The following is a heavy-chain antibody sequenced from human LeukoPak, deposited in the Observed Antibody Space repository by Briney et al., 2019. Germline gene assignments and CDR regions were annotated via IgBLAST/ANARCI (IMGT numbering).Heavy chain of an antibody. V-gene: IGHV1-8*01. J-gene: IGHJ4*02. Sequence: ASVKVSCKASGYTFTSYDINWVRQATGQGLEWMGWMNPNSGNTGYAQKFQGRATMTRNTSISTAYMELSSLRSEDTAVYYCARGRARGSYFVYWGQGTLVTVSS. CDR2: MNPNSGNT. CDR1: GYTFTSYD. CDR3: ARGRARGSYFVY. D-gene: IGHD1-26*01.